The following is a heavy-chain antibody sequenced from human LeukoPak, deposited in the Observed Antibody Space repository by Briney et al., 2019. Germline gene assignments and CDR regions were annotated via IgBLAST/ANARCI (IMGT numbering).Heavy chain of an antibody. CDR3: ARGRWKSSGWFIPDVVNDY. CDR1: GGSFSGYY. V-gene: IGHV4-34*01. D-gene: IGHD6-19*01. CDR2: INHSGST. Sequence: SETLSLTCAVYGGSFSGYYWSWIRQPPGKGLEWIGEINHSGSTNYNPSLKSRVTISVDTSKNQFSLKLSSVTAADTAVYYCARGRWKSSGWFIPDVVNDYWGQGTLVTVSS. J-gene: IGHJ4*02.